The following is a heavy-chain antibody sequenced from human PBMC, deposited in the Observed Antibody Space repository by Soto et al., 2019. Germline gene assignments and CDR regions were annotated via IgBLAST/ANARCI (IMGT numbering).Heavy chain of an antibody. CDR1: GFTFDIYS. Sequence: GGSLRLSCAASGFTFDIYSMNWVRQAPGKGLEWISYIDPTGGVIYYADSVKGRFTISRDNAQNSLYLQMNSLRDEDTAVYYCARRPDLRSFDWFSFFDFWGQGILVTVSS. D-gene: IGHD3-9*01. J-gene: IGHJ4*02. V-gene: IGHV3-48*02. CDR3: ARRPDLRSFDWFSFFDF. CDR2: IDPTGGVI.